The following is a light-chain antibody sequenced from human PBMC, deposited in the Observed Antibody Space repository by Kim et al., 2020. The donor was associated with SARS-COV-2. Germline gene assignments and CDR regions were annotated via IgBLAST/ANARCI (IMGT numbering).Light chain of an antibody. CDR3: QAWDSSTAV. Sequence: VSPGQTATITCSGDRLGDKFACWFKQVPGQSPTLVIYRDTKRPSGIPERFTGSNSGTTATLTISGTQPIDEADYYCQAWDSSTAVFGGGTQLTVL. CDR2: RDT. V-gene: IGLV3-1*01. CDR1: RLGDKF. J-gene: IGLJ3*02.